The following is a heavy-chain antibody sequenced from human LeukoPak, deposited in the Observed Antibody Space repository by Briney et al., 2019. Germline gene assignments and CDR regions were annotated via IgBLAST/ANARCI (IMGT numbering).Heavy chain of an antibody. Sequence: SETLSLTCTVSGGSISSYYWSWIRQPAGKGLEWIGRIYTSGSTYYNPSLKSRVTILVDTSKNQFSLKLSSVTAADTAVYYCVRLGNSEGAYWGQGTLVTVSS. D-gene: IGHD1-7*01. V-gene: IGHV4-4*07. CDR3: VRLGNSEGAY. CDR2: IYTSGST. J-gene: IGHJ4*02. CDR1: GGSISSYY.